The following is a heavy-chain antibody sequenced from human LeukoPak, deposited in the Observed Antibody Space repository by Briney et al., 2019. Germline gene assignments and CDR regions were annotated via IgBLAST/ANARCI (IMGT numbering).Heavy chain of an antibody. Sequence: PGRSLRLSCAASGFTFSSYAMHWVRRAPGKGLEWVAVISYDGSNKYYADSVKGRFTISRDNSKNTLYLQMNSLRAEDTAVYYCAREYDDTLYGMDVWGKGTTVTVSS. J-gene: IGHJ6*04. CDR3: AREYDDTLYGMDV. CDR2: ISYDGSNK. V-gene: IGHV3-30*04. D-gene: IGHD1-1*01. CDR1: GFTFSSYA.